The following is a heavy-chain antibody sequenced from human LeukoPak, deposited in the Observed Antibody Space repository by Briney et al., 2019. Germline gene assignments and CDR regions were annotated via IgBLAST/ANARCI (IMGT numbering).Heavy chain of an antibody. V-gene: IGHV1-69*04. Sequence: ASVKVSCKASGGTFSSYAISWVRQAPGQGLEWMGRIIPILDIANYAQKFQGRVTITADKSTSTAYMELSSLRSEDTAVYYCARYLVDQQLGISWFDPWGQGTLVTVSS. J-gene: IGHJ5*02. CDR2: IIPILDIA. D-gene: IGHD6-13*01. CDR3: ARYLVDQQLGISWFDP. CDR1: GGTFSSYA.